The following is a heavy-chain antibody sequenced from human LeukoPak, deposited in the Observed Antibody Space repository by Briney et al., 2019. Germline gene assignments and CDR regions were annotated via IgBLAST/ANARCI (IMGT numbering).Heavy chain of an antibody. V-gene: IGHV3-23*01. CDR2: VSASGGST. J-gene: IGHJ4*02. CDR3: VKDRESASSAILDY. Sequence: GGSLRLSCAASGFTFNKYALSWVRQVPGKAPEWVSAVSASGGSTYYAVSVRGRFTISRDNSKNTVYLQMNSLEAEATAVYYCVKDRESASSAILDYWGQGTQVTVSS. CDR1: GFTFNKYA.